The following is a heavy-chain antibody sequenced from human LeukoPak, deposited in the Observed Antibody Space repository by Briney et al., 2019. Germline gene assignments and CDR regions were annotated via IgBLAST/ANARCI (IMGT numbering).Heavy chain of an antibody. J-gene: IGHJ3*02. CDR3: ARPQFYYYDSSGYKKTGAFDI. V-gene: IGHV4-4*07. CDR2: IYTSGST. Sequence: PSETLSLTCTVSGGSISSYYWSWIRQPAGKGLEWIGRIYTSGSTNYNPSLKSRVTMSVDTSKNQFSLKLSSVTAADTAVYYCARPQFYYYDSSGYKKTGAFDIWGQGTMVTVSS. CDR1: GGSISSYY. D-gene: IGHD3-22*01.